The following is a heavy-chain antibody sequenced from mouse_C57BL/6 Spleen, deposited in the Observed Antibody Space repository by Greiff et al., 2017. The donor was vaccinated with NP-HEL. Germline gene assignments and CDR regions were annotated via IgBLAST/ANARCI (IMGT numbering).Heavy chain of an antibody. J-gene: IGHJ1*03. Sequence: QVHVKQSGAELARPGASVKLSCKASGYTFTSYGISWVKQRTGQGLEWIGEIYPRSGNTYYNEKFKGKATLTADKSSSTAYMELRSLTSEDSAVYFCAYGNYGYFDVWGTGTTVTVSS. D-gene: IGHD2-1*01. CDR2: IYPRSGNT. CDR1: GYTFTSYG. V-gene: IGHV1-81*01. CDR3: AYGNYGYFDV.